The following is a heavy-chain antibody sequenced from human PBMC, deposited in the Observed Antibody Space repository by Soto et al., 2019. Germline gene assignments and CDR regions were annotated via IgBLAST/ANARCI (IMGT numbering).Heavy chain of an antibody. CDR2: IKLDASEK. Sequence: EVQLVESGGGLVQPVGSLRLSCAASGFSFGYYWMSWVRQAPRKGLEWLATIKLDASEKKYVDSVKGRFTLSRDNAKNTLYLQMDSLRVEDTAVYYCARASGYGSGASVTHDLDYWGRGTLVTVSS. V-gene: IGHV3-7*01. CDR1: GFSFGYYW. CDR3: ARASGYGSGASVTHDLDY. J-gene: IGHJ4*01. D-gene: IGHD3-10*01.